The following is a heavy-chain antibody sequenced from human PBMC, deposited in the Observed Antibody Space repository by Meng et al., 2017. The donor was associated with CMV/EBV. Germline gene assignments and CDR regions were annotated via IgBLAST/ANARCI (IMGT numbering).Heavy chain of an antibody. J-gene: IGHJ4*02. V-gene: IGHV3-15*01. D-gene: IGHD2-21*01. CDR3: TTEGVRDCGGDCWAGTSH. CDR1: GFTFSNAW. CDR2: IKSKTDGGTT. Sequence: GESLKISCAASGFTFSNAWMSWVRQAPGKGLEWVGRIKSKTDGGTTDYAAPVKGRFTISRDDSKNTLYLQMNSLKTEDTAVYYCTTEGVRDCGGDCWAGTSHWGQGTLVTVSS.